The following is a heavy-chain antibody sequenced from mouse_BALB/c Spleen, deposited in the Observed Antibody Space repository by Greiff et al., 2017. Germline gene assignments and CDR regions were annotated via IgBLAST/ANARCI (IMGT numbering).Heavy chain of an antibody. D-gene: IGHD1-1*01. J-gene: IGHJ4*01. V-gene: IGHV5-6-2*01. CDR2: INSNGGST. Sequence: EVKLVESGGGLVKLGGSLKLSCAASGFTFSSYYMSWVRQTPEKRLELVAAINSNGGSTYYPDTVKGRFTISRDNAKNTLYLQMSSLKSEDTALYYCARHYYGSSSYAMDYWGQGTSVTVSS. CDR3: ARHYYGSSSYAMDY. CDR1: GFTFSSYY.